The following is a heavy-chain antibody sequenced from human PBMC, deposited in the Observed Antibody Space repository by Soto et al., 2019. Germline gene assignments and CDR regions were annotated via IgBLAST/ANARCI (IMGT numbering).Heavy chain of an antibody. CDR2: IYPGDSDT. V-gene: IGHV5-51*01. CDR3: ARQVRGATVTTKVPSWFDP. D-gene: IGHD4-17*01. Sequence: EVQLVQSGAEVKKPGESLKISCKGSGYSFTSYWIGWVRQMPGKGLEWMGTIYPGDSDTRYSPSFQGQVTISADKSISTAYLQWSSLKASDTAMYYCARQVRGATVTTKVPSWFDPWGQGTLVTVSS. J-gene: IGHJ5*02. CDR1: GYSFTSYW.